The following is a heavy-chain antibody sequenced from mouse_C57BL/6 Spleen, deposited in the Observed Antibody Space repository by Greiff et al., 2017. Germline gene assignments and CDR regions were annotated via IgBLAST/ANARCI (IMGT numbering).Heavy chain of an antibody. V-gene: IGHV1-64*01. Sequence: QVQLQQPGAELVKPGASVKLSCKASGYTFTSYWMHWVKRRPGQGLEWIGMIHPNSGSTNYNEKFKSKATLPVDKSSSTAYMQLSSLTAEDSAVYYCATLITTVVEYFDVWGTGTTVTVSS. CDR1: GYTFTSYW. CDR2: IHPNSGST. J-gene: IGHJ1*03. D-gene: IGHD1-1*01. CDR3: ATLITTVVEYFDV.